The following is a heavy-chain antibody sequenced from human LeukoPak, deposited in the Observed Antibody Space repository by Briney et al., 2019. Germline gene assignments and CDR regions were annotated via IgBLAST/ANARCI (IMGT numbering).Heavy chain of an antibody. Sequence: GGSLRLSCAASGFTFSDYTMNWVRQAPGKGLEWVSSISSSSSYVYYADSVRGRFTVSRDNPKNSLYLQMNSLRAEDTAVYYCARSGGDSSGYYYVSYYYYYMDVWGKGTTVTISS. V-gene: IGHV3-21*01. CDR1: GFTFSDYT. D-gene: IGHD3-22*01. CDR3: ARSGGDSSGYYYVSYYYYYMDV. CDR2: ISSSSSYV. J-gene: IGHJ6*03.